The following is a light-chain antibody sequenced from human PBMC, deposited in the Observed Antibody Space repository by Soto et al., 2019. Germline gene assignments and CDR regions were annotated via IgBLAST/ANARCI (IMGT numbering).Light chain of an antibody. V-gene: IGKV3-11*01. CDR2: DAS. CDR3: QQRSNWPPFT. J-gene: IGKJ5*01. Sequence: EIVLTQSPATLSLSPGERGTLSCRASQSVSSHLAWYQQKPGQAPRLLIYDASNRATGIPARFSGSGSGTDFTLTISSLEPEDFAVYYCQQRSNWPPFTFGQGTRLEIK. CDR1: QSVSSH.